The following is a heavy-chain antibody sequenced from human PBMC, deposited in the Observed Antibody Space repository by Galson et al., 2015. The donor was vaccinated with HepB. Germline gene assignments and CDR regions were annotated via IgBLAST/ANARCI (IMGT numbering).Heavy chain of an antibody. J-gene: IGHJ4*02. CDR1: GFTFSDYY. Sequence: SLRLSCAASGFTFSDYYMSWIRQAPGKGLEWVSYISSSSSYTNYADSVKGRFTISRDNAKNSLYLQMNSLRAEDTAVYYCALSRLGTGRGASGSYYGEVDYWGQGTLVTVSS. V-gene: IGHV3-11*06. CDR2: ISSSSSYT. CDR3: ALSRLGTGRGASGSYYGEVDY. D-gene: IGHD1-26*01.